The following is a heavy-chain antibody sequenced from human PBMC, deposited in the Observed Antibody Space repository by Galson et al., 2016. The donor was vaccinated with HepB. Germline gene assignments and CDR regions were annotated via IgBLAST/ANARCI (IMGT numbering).Heavy chain of an antibody. CDR1: GFNVSSFW. CDR2: MNRDGGVR. Sequence: SLRLSCAAPGFNVSSFWMHWVRQAPGKGLVWISRMNRDGGVRTYEESVTGRFAISRDHAKNTLYLQMNDLRADDTAVYYCATDLLTPHRRSWAFDIWGQGTMVTVSS. V-gene: IGHV3-74*03. J-gene: IGHJ3*02. CDR3: ATDLLTPHRRSWAFDI.